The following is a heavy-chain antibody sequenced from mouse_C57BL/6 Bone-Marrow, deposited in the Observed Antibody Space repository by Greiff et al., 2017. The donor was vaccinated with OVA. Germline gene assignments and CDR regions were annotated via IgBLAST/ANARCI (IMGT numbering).Heavy chain of an antibody. CDR1: GYAFSSSW. CDR3: ARSCPWFAY. CDR2: IYPGDGDT. Sequence: VQVVESGPELVKPGASVKISCKASGYAFSSSWMNWVKQRPGKGLEWIGRIYPGDGDTNYNGKFKGKATLTADKSSSTAYMQLSSLTSEDSAVYFCARSCPWFAYWGQGTLVTVSA. J-gene: IGHJ3*01. V-gene: IGHV1-82*01.